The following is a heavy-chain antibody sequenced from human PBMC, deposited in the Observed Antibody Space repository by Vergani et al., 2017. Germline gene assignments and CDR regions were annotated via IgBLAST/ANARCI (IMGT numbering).Heavy chain of an antibody. J-gene: IGHJ5*02. CDR2: IIPIFGTA. CDR1: GGTFSSYA. V-gene: IGHV1-69*01. CDR3: AREYSGTNTIVGVVIGTRFDP. Sequence: QVQLVQSGAEVKKPGSSVKVSCKASGGTFSSYAISWVRQAPGQGLEWMGGIIPIFGTANYGQKFQGRVTITADESTSTAYMELSSLRSEDTAVYYCAREYSGTNTIVGVVIGTRFDPWGQGTLVTVSS. D-gene: IGHD3-3*01.